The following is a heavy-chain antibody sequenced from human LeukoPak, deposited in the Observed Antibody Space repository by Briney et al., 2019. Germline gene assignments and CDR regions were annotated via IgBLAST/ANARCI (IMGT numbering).Heavy chain of an antibody. CDR2: ISGSGGST. CDR1: GFTFSSYA. J-gene: IGHJ4*02. D-gene: IGHD4-17*01. Sequence: GGSLRLSCAASGFTFSSYAMSWVRQAPGKGLEWVSAISGSGGSTYYADSVKGRFTISRDNSKNTLNLQMNSLRAEDTAVYYCAKDQYGDYVVDYWGQGTLVTVSS. V-gene: IGHV3-23*01. CDR3: AKDQYGDYVVDY.